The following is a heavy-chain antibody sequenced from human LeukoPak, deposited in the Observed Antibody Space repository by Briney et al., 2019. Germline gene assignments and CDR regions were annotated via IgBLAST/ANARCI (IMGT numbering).Heavy chain of an antibody. CDR1: GFTFSSYA. D-gene: IGHD5-24*01. CDR2: IYSGGSK. V-gene: IGHV3-53*01. Sequence: GGSLRLSCAASGFTFSSYAMSWVRQAPGKGLEWVSVIYSGGSKYYADSVKGRFTISRDTSKNTLYLQMNSLRAEDTAVYYCARVRDDYNSGDFDYWGQGTLVTVSS. J-gene: IGHJ4*02. CDR3: ARVRDDYNSGDFDY.